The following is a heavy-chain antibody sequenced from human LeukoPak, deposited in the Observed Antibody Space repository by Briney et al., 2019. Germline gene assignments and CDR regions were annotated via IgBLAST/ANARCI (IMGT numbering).Heavy chain of an antibody. D-gene: IGHD3-10*01. V-gene: IGHV1-2*02. Sequence: ASVKVSCKASGYTFTGYYTHWVRQAPGQGLEWMGWINPNSGGTNYAQKFQGRVTMTRDTSISTAYMELSRLRSDDTAVYYCARDAYYYGSGSYDDNWFDPWGQGTLVTVSS. J-gene: IGHJ5*02. CDR2: INPNSGGT. CDR1: GYTFTGYY. CDR3: ARDAYYYGSGSYDDNWFDP.